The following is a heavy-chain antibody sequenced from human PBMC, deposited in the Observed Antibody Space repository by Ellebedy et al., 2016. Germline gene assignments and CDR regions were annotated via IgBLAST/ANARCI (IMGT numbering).Heavy chain of an antibody. V-gene: IGHV4-4*02. Sequence: SETLSLTCTVSGGSISSSNWWSWVRQPPGKGLEWIGEIYHSGSTNYNPSLKSRVTISVDKSKNQFSLKLSSVTAADTAVYYCARVRLRNEIVVAIDYWGQGTLVTVSS. CDR2: IYHSGST. CDR1: GGSISSSNW. CDR3: ARVRLRNEIVVAIDY. D-gene: IGHD3-22*01. J-gene: IGHJ4*02.